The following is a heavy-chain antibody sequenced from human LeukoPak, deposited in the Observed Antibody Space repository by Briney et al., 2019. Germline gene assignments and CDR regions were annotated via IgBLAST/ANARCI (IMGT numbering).Heavy chain of an antibody. V-gene: IGHV3-7*01. J-gene: IGHJ4*02. D-gene: IGHD6-19*01. CDR1: GFTFSSYW. CDR3: ARFLTAIAEAGLFDY. Sequence: GGSLRLSCAASGFTFSSYWMSWVRQAPGKGLEWVANIKRDGSEKYYVDSVKGRFTISRDNAKNSLYLQMNSLTAEDTAVYYCARFLTAIAEAGLFDYWGQGTLVTVSS. CDR2: IKRDGSEK.